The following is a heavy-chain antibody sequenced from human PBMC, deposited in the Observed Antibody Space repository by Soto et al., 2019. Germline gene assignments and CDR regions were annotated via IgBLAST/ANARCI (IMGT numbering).Heavy chain of an antibody. V-gene: IGHV4-39*01. CDR3: ARLQAAVPHY. CDR1: GDSISGSPYF. J-gene: IGHJ4*02. D-gene: IGHD6-13*01. CDR2: IFYDGYT. Sequence: QVQLQESGPGLVMPSETLSLTCTVSGDSISGSPYFWGWIRQPPGKRLEWIGSIFYDGYTPYTPSLKSRVTISVDTSKNQFSLKLTSVAAADTAIYFCARLQAAVPHYWGQGILVTVSS.